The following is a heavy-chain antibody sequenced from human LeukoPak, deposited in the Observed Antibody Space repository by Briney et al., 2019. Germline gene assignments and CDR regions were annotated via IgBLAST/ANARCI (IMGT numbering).Heavy chain of an antibody. CDR1: GFTFSDYY. CDR2: ISNSGNNI. V-gene: IGHV3-11*04. D-gene: IGHD3-3*01. Sequence: KTGGSLRLSCAASGFTFSDYYMSWIRQAPGKGLEWVSYISNSGNNIYYADSVKGRFTISRDNAKNTLYLQMNSLRAEDTAVYYCAREVRGLYYDFWSGSDHFDYWGQGTLVTVSS. CDR3: AREVRGLYYDFWSGSDHFDY. J-gene: IGHJ4*02.